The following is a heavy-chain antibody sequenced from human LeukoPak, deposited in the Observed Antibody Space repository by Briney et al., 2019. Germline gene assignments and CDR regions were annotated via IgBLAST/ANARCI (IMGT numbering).Heavy chain of an antibody. V-gene: IGHV4-4*07. J-gene: IGHJ4*02. CDR3: ARDGPSAGPDY. CDR1: GGSISSYY. Sequence: SETLSLTCTVSGGSISSYYWSWIRQPAGKGLGWIGRIYTSGSTNYNPSLKSRVTMSVDTSKNQFSLKLSSVTAADTAVYYCARDGPSAGPDYWGQGTLVTVSS. D-gene: IGHD6-6*01. CDR2: IYTSGST.